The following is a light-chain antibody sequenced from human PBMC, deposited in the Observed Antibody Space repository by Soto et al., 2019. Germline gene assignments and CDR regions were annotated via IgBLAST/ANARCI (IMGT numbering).Light chain of an antibody. V-gene: IGKV3D-20*02. CDR2: AAS. CDR3: QQRSNWPPIS. J-gene: IGKJ5*01. Sequence: DIVLTQSPGTLSLSPGERATLSCRASQSVSSSYLAWYQKKPGQAPRLLIYAASSRATGIPARFSGSGSGTDFTLTISSLEPEDCAVYYCQQRSNWPPISFGQGTRLE. CDR1: QSVSSSY.